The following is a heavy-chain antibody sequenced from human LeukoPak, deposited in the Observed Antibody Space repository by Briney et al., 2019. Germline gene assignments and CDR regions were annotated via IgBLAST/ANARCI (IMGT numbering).Heavy chain of an antibody. J-gene: IGHJ4*02. CDR3: AKDSYGDYSHFDY. CDR2: IRYDGSNK. V-gene: IGHV3-30*02. CDR1: GFTFSSYG. D-gene: IGHD4-17*01. Sequence: GGSPRLSCAASGFTFSSYGMHWVRQAPGKGLEWVAFIRYDGSNKYYADSVKGRFTISRDSSKNTLYLQMNSLRAEDTAVYYCAKDSYGDYSHFDYWGQGTLVTVSS.